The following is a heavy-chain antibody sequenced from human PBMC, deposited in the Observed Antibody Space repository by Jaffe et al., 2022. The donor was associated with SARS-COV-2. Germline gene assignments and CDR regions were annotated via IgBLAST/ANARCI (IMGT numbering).Heavy chain of an antibody. V-gene: IGHV3-66*02. Sequence: EVQVVESGGDLVQPGGSLRLSCAASEFTVSTNYMNWVRQAPGKGLEWISVIYGGGDTYYADSVKGRFTLSRDNSKNTVNLQMNSLRPDDTAVYYCSRSLYDWGRGTLVTVSS. J-gene: IGHJ4*02. CDR2: IYGGGDT. CDR1: EFTVSTNY. D-gene: IGHD2-2*01. CDR3: SRSLYD.